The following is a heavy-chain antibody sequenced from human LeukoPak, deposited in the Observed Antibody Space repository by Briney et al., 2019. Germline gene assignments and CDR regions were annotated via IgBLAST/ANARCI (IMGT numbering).Heavy chain of an antibody. V-gene: IGHV1-69*13. CDR2: IIPIFETS. CDR1: GGPFNSLA. Sequence: SVKVSCKASGGPFNSLAISWVRQAPGQGIEWMGGIIPIFETSHYSQTLQGRVTSTADESATTAYMELSNLTFDDTAFYYCATSGDYDWKLDYWGGGTLVIVSS. CDR3: ATSGDYDWKLDY. D-gene: IGHD1-1*01. J-gene: IGHJ4*02.